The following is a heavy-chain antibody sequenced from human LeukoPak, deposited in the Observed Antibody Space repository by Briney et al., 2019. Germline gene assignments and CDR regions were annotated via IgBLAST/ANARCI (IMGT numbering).Heavy chain of an antibody. CDR3: ARINYYDSSGNHMYFQH. CDR2: IYYSGRT. D-gene: IGHD3-22*01. V-gene: IGHV4-61*01. J-gene: IGHJ1*01. CDR1: GGSVSGGSYY. Sequence: SETLSLTCTVSGGSVSGGSYYWGWSRQPPGEGLEWIVYIYYSGRTNYNPSLKSRVTISVDTSNNQFSLKLSSLTAADTAVYYCARINYYDSSGNHMYFQHWGQGSLVTVSS.